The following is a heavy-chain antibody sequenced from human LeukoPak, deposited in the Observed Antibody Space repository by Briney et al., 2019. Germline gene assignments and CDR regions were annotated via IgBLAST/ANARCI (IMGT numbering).Heavy chain of an antibody. CDR3: ARTPAYGSGSYAPSGRRDAFDI. CDR1: GFTFSSYS. V-gene: IGHV3-48*02. D-gene: IGHD3-10*01. CDR2: ISSSSSTI. J-gene: IGHJ3*02. Sequence: GGSLRLSCAASGFTFSSYSMNWVRQAPGKGLEWVSYISSSSSTIYYADFVKGRFTISRDNAKNSLYLQMNSLRDEDTAVYYCARTPAYGSGSYAPSGRRDAFDIWGQGTMVTVSS.